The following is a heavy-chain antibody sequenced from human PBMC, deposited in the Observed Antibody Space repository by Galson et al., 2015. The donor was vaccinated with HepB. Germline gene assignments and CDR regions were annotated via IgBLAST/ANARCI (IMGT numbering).Heavy chain of an antibody. D-gene: IGHD3-3*01. CDR2: ISSSSSTI. J-gene: IGHJ6*02. V-gene: IGHV3-48*01. CDR3: ARALDFWSGYHPGALYYGMDV. CDR1: GFTFSSYS. Sequence: LRLSCAASGFTFSSYSMDWVRQAPGKGLEWVSYISSSSSTIYYADSVKGRFTISRDNAKNSLYLQMNSLRAEDTAVYYCARALDFWSGYHPGALYYGMDVWGQGTTVTVSS.